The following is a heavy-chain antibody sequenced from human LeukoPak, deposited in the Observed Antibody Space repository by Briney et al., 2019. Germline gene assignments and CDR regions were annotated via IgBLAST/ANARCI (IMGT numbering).Heavy chain of an antibody. V-gene: IGHV3-48*02. Sequence: GGSLRLSCAASGFTFSSYSMNWVRQAPGKGLEWVSYISSSSSIIYYADSVKGRFTISRDNAKNSLYLQMNSLRDEDTAVYYCARDYVWGSYRYTGGDYWGQGTLVTVSS. CDR2: ISSSSSII. J-gene: IGHJ4*02. CDR3: ARDYVWGSYRYTGGDY. D-gene: IGHD3-16*02. CDR1: GFTFSSYS.